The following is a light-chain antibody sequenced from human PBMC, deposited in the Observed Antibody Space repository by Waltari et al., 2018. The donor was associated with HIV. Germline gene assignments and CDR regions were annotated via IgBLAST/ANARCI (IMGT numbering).Light chain of an antibody. CDR2: KAT. CDR3: QQYNSYSQT. J-gene: IGKJ1*01. CDR1: QSISDW. Sequence: DIQMTQSPSTLSASVGDRVTITCRASQSISDWLAWYQQKPGQAPKLLIFKATTLQSGGPSRFSGSGSGTEFTLTISSLQPDDFATYYCQQYNSYSQTFGQGTKVEIK. V-gene: IGKV1-5*03.